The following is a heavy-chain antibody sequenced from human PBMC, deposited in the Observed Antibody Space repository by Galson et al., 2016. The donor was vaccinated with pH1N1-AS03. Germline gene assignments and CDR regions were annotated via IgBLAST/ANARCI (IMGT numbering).Heavy chain of an antibody. CDR3: ARLRVAINWLAP. D-gene: IGHD2-2*02. J-gene: IGHJ5*02. Sequence: ETLSLTCAVSGYSISSGYYWGWIRQPPGKGLEWIGSIYHSGSTYYNPSLKSRVTISVDTSKDQFSLRLFSVTAADTATYFCARLRVAINWLAPWGQGILVTVSS. CDR2: IYHSGST. CDR1: GYSISSGYY. V-gene: IGHV4-38-2*01.